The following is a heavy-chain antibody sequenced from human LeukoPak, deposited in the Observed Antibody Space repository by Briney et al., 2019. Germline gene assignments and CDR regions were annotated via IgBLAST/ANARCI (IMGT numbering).Heavy chain of an antibody. J-gene: IGHJ4*02. CDR2: ISSSGSTI. D-gene: IGHD6-13*01. CDR1: GFTFSSYE. CDR3: ARDSDLSIAAGPIDY. V-gene: IGHV3-48*03. Sequence: PGGSLRLSCAASGFTFSSYEMNWVRQAPGKGLEWVSYISSSGSTIYYADSVKGRFTISRDNAKNSLYLQTNSLRAEDTAVYYCARDSDLSIAAGPIDYWGQGTLVTVSS.